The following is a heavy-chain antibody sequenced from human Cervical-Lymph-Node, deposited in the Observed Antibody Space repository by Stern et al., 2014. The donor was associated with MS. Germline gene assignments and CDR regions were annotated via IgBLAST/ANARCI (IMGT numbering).Heavy chain of an antibody. CDR2: ISWNSNNI. Sequence: VHLVESGGGSVQPGRSLRLSCAASGFTFDDCAMHWVRQAPGKGLEWVSGISWNSNNIGYADSVRGRFTISRDNAKNSLYLQMNGLRPEDTALYYCAKDISERHYYFDSWGEGTLVNVSS. J-gene: IGHJ4*02. CDR3: AKDISERHYYFDS. D-gene: IGHD3-16*02. CDR1: GFTFDDCA. V-gene: IGHV3-9*01.